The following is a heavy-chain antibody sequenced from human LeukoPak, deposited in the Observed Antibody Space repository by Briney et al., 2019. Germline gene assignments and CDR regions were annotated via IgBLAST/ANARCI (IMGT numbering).Heavy chain of an antibody. Sequence: SETLSLTCTVSGGSISGYYWPWIPQPPGKGLEWIGYIYYSGSTNYNPSLKSRVTISVDTSKNQFSLKLNSVTAADTAVYYCARQSAEAGTQWFDPWGQGTLVTVSS. D-gene: IGHD6-19*01. CDR1: GGSISGYY. CDR2: IYYSGST. V-gene: IGHV4-59*08. J-gene: IGHJ5*02. CDR3: ARQSAEAGTQWFDP.